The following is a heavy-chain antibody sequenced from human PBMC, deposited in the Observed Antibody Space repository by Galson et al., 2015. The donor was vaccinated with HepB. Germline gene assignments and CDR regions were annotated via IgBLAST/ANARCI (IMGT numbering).Heavy chain of an antibody. CDR3: ASRVLVGAFDI. J-gene: IGHJ3*02. D-gene: IGHD2-21*01. Sequence: SLRLSCAASGFTFSSYAMHWVRQAPGKGLEWVAVISYDGSNKYYAGSVKGRFTISRDNSKNTLYLQMNSLRAEDTAVYYCASRVLVGAFDIWGQGTMVTVSS. V-gene: IGHV3-30*04. CDR2: ISYDGSNK. CDR1: GFTFSSYA.